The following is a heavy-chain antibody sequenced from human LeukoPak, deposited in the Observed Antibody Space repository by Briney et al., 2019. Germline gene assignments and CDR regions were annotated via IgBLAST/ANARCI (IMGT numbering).Heavy chain of an antibody. Sequence: PGGSPRLSCAASGFTFSSYWMHWVRQAPGKGLVWVSRINSDGSSTSYADSVKGRFTISRDNAKNTLYLQMNSLRAEDTAVYYCARGDIVVVPAAIRGYYYYYMDVWGKGTTVTVSS. CDR3: ARGDIVVVPAAIRGYYYYYMDV. CDR2: INSDGSST. J-gene: IGHJ6*03. CDR1: GFTFSSYW. V-gene: IGHV3-74*01. D-gene: IGHD2-2*02.